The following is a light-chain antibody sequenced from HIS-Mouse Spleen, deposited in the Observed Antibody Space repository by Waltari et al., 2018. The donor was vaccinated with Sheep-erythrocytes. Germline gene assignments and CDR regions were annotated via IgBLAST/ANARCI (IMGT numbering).Light chain of an antibody. V-gene: IGLV3-1*01. J-gene: IGLJ2*01. CDR1: KLGDKY. Sequence: SYELTQPPSVSVSPGQTASITRSGDKLGDKYACWYHQKPGQSPVLVIYQDSKRPSGIPERFSGSNSGNTATLTISGTQAMDEADYYCQAWDSSTVVFGGGTKLTVL. CDR3: QAWDSSTVV. CDR2: QDS.